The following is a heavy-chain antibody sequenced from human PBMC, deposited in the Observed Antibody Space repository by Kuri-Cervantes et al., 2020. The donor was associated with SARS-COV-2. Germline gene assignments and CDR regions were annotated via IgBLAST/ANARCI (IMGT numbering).Heavy chain of an antibody. CDR3: AKVFQWFAVPAAIGAFDI. Sequence: GGSLRLSCTASGFTLSTYAFSWVRQAPGKGLEWVSFISGIGFNTDYAASVKGRFTVSRDNSKNTLYLQMNSLRAEDTAVYYCAKVFQWFAVPAAIGAFDIWGQGTMVTVSS. CDR2: ISGIGFNT. V-gene: IGHV3-23*01. D-gene: IGHD2-2*02. CDR1: GFTLSTYA. J-gene: IGHJ3*02.